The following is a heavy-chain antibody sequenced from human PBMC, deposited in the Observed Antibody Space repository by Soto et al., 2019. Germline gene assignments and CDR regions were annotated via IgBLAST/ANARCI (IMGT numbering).Heavy chain of an antibody. CDR1: GVSFSGYY. CDR3: ASVDTAMGTFDY. J-gene: IGHJ4*02. CDR2: INHSGST. D-gene: IGHD5-18*01. Sequence: SETLSLTCAVYGVSFSGYYWTWIRQPPGTGLEWIGEINHSGSTNYNPSLKSRVTISVDTSKNQFSLKLSSVTAADTAVYYCASVDTAMGTFDYWGQGTLVTVSS. V-gene: IGHV4-34*01.